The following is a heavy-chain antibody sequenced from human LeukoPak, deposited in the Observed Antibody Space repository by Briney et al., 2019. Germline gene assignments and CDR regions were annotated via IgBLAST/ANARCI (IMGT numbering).Heavy chain of an antibody. D-gene: IGHD2-2*01. CDR2: INPNSGGT. CDR1: GYTFTGYY. Sequence: ASVKVSCKASGYTFTGYYMHWVRQAPGQGLEWMGWINPNSGGTNYAQKFQGRVTMTRDTSISTAYMDLSRLISDDTAVFYCARETEDVVVVPAAAYFDYWGQGTLVTVSS. CDR3: ARETEDVVVVPAAAYFDY. J-gene: IGHJ4*02. V-gene: IGHV1-2*02.